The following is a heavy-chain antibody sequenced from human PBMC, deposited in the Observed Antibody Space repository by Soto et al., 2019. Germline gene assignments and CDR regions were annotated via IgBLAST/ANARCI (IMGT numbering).Heavy chain of an antibody. Sequence: SGPTLVNPTQTLTLTCTFSGFSLSSIGVAVGRIRQPPGKALEWLALLYWNDDRRYSPSLKSRLTITEDTSKNQVVLTMTNMDPADTATYYCAHSASVPCCYYFDSWGQGTLVTVSS. CDR2: LYWNDDR. J-gene: IGHJ4*02. V-gene: IGHV2-5*01. D-gene: IGHD1-26*01. CDR3: AHSASVPCCYYFDS. CDR1: GFSLSSIGVA.